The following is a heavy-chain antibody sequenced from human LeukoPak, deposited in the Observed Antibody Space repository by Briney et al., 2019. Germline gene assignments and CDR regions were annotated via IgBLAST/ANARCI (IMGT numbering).Heavy chain of an antibody. V-gene: IGHV3-21*01. D-gene: IGHD6-13*01. CDR2: ISSSSSYI. Sequence: GGSLRLSCAASGFMLSSYTMNWVRQAPGKGLEWVSSISSSSSYIYYADSVKGRFTISRDNAKNSLYLQMNSLRAEDTAVYYCARVRPSFIAAAGAFDYWGQGTLVTVSS. CDR3: ARVRPSFIAAAGAFDY. CDR1: GFMLSSYT. J-gene: IGHJ4*02.